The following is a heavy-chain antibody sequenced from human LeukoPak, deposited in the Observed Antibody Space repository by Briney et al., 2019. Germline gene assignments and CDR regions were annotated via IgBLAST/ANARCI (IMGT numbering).Heavy chain of an antibody. V-gene: IGHV3-7*01. CDR3: AREGSYRPPYYYYYYMDV. CDR1: GFTFSSYG. J-gene: IGHJ6*03. Sequence: GGSLRLSCAASGFTFSSYGMSWVRQAPGKGLEWVANIKQDGSEKYYVDSVKGRFTISRDNAKNSLYLQMNSLRAEDTAVYYCAREGSYRPPYYYYYYMDVWGKGTTVTISS. CDR2: IKQDGSEK. D-gene: IGHD3-16*02.